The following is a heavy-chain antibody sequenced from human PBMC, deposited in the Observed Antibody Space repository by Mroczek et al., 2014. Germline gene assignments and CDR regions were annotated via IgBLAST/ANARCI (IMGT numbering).Heavy chain of an antibody. CDR1: GFTFSSYA. CDR2: ISGSGGST. V-gene: IGHV3-23*01. J-gene: IGHJ1*01. Sequence: EVQLLETGGGLVQPGGSLRLSCAASGFTFSSYAMSWVRQAPGKGLEWVSAISGSGGSTYYADSVKGRFTISRDNSKNTLYLQMNSLRAEDTAVYYCATGGAAYYYDSSRFQHWGQGTLVTVSS. CDR3: ATGGAAYYYDSSRFQH. D-gene: IGHD3-22*01.